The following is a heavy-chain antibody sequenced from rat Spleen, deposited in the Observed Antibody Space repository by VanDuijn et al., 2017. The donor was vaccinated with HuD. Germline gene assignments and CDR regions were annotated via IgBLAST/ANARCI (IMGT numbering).Heavy chain of an antibody. CDR1: GFTFDDFY. Sequence: EVQLVESGGGSVQPGRSLKVSCAASGFTFDDFYIAWVRQAPTKGLEWIASISPSGRGIYYRHSVKGRFTISRDNAYSSLYLQMDSLRSEDTATYYCARHTDYGYYFDYWGQGVMVTVSS. CDR2: ISPSGRGI. J-gene: IGHJ2*01. V-gene: IGHV5-25*01. CDR3: ARHTDYGYYFDY. D-gene: IGHD1-9*01.